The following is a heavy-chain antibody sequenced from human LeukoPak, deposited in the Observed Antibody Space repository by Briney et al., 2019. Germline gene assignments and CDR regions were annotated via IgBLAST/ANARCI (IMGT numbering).Heavy chain of an antibody. V-gene: IGHV3-30*02. J-gene: IGHJ4*02. D-gene: IGHD5-12*01. Sequence: GGSLRLSCAASGFTFSSYGMHWVRQAPGKGLEWVAFIRYDGSNKYYADSVKGRFTISRDNSKNTLYLQMNGLRAEGTALYYCAKDKGLATKCFDYWGQGTLVTVSS. CDR1: GFTFSSYG. CDR2: IRYDGSNK. CDR3: AKDKGLATKCFDY.